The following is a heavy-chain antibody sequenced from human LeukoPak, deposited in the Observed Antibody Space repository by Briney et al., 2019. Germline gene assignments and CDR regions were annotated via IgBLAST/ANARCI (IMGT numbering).Heavy chain of an antibody. D-gene: IGHD3-16*02. V-gene: IGHV3-15*01. J-gene: IGHJ3*02. Sequence: GGSLRLSCAASGLTFSNAWMSWVRQAPGKGLEWVGLIKSKTDGGTTDYAAPVKGRFTISRDDSKNTLYLQMNSLKTEDTAVYYCTTYDYDYVWGSYPFDIWGQGTMVTVSS. CDR2: IKSKTDGGTT. CDR1: GLTFSNAW. CDR3: TTYDYDYVWGSYPFDI.